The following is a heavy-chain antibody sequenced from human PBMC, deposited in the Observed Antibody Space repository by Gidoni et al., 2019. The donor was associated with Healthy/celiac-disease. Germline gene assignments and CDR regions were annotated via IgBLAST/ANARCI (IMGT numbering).Heavy chain of an antibody. Sequence: QVQLVQSGAVVKNPGSSVKFSCTAAGGTFSSYAISWVRQAPGQGLVWMGGIIPICDTANYARKCKGRVTITADESTSTAYMERCSQRSEDTAVCYCAKSLYQLLYHYWGQGTLVTVSS. CDR1: GGTFSSYA. CDR3: AKSLYQLLYHY. J-gene: IGHJ4*02. V-gene: IGHV1-69*01. D-gene: IGHD2-2*02. CDR2: IIPICDTA.